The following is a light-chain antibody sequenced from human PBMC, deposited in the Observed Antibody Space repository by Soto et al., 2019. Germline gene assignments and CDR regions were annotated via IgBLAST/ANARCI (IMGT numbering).Light chain of an antibody. J-gene: IGLJ3*02. CDR2: RDG. V-gene: IGLV1-47*01. CDR3: AVWDNSMTAWV. Sequence: QSVLTQPPSVSGAPGQRVTISCTGSSSDIGAGYDVYWYQHFPGTAPRLLIFRDGQRPSGVPARFFGSKSDTSASLAITGLRSEDEAHYYCAVWDNSMTAWVFGGGTKVTVL. CDR1: SSDIGAGYD.